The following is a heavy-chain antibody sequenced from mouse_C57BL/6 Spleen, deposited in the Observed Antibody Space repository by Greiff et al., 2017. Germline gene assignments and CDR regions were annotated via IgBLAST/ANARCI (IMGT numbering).Heavy chain of an antibody. CDR1: GFNIKDYY. CDR3: ATSLLRSSFDY. V-gene: IGHV14-2*01. CDR2: IDPEDGET. Sequence: VQLKESGAELVKPGASVKLSCTASGFNIKDYYMHWVKQRTEQGLEWIGRIDPEDGETKYAPKFQGKATITADTSSNTAYLQLSSLTSEDTAVDYCATSLLRSSFDYWGQGTTLTVSS. J-gene: IGHJ2*01. D-gene: IGHD1-2*01.